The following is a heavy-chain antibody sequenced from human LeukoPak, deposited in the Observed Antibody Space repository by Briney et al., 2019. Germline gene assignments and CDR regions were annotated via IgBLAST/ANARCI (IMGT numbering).Heavy chain of an antibody. J-gene: IGHJ2*01. D-gene: IGHD6-13*01. CDR3: ARVSSSWYQDWYFDL. V-gene: IGHV4-39*07. Sequence: SETLSLTCTASGGSISSSSYYWGWIRQPPGKGLEWIGSIYYSGSTNYNPSLKSRVTISVDTSKNQFSLKLSSVTAADTAVYYCARVSSSWYQDWYFDLWGRGTLVTVSS. CDR1: GGSISSSSYY. CDR2: IYYSGST.